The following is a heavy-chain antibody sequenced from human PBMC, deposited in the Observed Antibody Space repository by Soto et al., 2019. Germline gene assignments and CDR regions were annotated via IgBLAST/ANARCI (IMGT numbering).Heavy chain of an antibody. D-gene: IGHD2-21*01. CDR3: ARTSHSAFDF. CDR2: FSSSGETI. CDR1: GFTISSFG. J-gene: IGHJ4*02. Sequence: PGGSLRLSCIASGFTISSFGMNWVRQAPGRGLEWVSFFSSSGETIYYADSVRGRFSISRDSAKNSLSLRMNGLTDDDTAIYYCARTSHSAFDFRGQGALVTVSS. V-gene: IGHV3-48*02.